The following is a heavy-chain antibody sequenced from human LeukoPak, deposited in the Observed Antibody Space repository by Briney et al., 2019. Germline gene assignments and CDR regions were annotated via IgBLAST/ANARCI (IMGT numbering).Heavy chain of an antibody. J-gene: IGHJ3*02. D-gene: IGHD3-3*01. CDR3: ARAQGRSQSDAFDI. Sequence: GASVKVSSKASGYTFTSYGISWVRQAPGQGLEWMGWISAYNGNTNYAQKLQGRVTMTTDTSTSTAYMELRSLRSDDTAVYYCARAQGRSQSDAFDIWGQGTMVTVSS. V-gene: IGHV1-18*01. CDR1: GYTFTSYG. CDR2: ISAYNGNT.